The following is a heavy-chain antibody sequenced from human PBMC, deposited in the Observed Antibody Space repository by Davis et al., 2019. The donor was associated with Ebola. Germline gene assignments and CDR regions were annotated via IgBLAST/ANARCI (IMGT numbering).Heavy chain of an antibody. J-gene: IGHJ3*02. CDR2: IRYDGSNK. Sequence: GGSLRLSCAASGFTFSSYGMHWVRQAPGKGLEWVAFIRYDGSNKYYADSVKGRFTISRDNSKNTLYLQMNSLSTEDTAVYYCARWPSTYGVVGAFDIWGQGTMVTVSS. V-gene: IGHV3-30*02. D-gene: IGHD5-24*01. CDR1: GFTFSSYG. CDR3: ARWPSTYGVVGAFDI.